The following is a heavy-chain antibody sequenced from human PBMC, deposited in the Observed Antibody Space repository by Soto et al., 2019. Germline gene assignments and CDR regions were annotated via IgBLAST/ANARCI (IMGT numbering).Heavy chain of an antibody. Sequence: QLQLQESGPGLVKPSETLSLTCGVSGGSISSSSPYWGWIRQPPGKGLQWIGNIYYTGITYFNPSLKSRVTISVDTPKKQFFLKLTSVTAADTAVYYCATGYGSSWYDYWGQGTLVTVAS. D-gene: IGHD6-13*01. CDR3: ATGYGSSWYDY. V-gene: IGHV4-39*01. CDR1: GGSISSSSPY. CDR2: IYYTGIT. J-gene: IGHJ4*02.